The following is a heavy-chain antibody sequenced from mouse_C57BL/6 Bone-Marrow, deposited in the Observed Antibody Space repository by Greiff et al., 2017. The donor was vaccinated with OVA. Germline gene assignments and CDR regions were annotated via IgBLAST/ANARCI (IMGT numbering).Heavy chain of an antibody. CDR1: GYAFSSSW. D-gene: IGHD1-1*01. Sequence: QVQLKESGPELVKPGASVKISCKASGYAFSSSWMNWVKQRPGKGLECIGRIYPGDGDTNYTGKFKGKATLTADKSSSTAYMQLSSLTSEDSAVYFWARKDYYCVPSWFAYWGQGTLVTVSA. J-gene: IGHJ3*01. CDR3: ARKDYYCVPSWFAY. V-gene: IGHV1-82*01. CDR2: IYPGDGDT.